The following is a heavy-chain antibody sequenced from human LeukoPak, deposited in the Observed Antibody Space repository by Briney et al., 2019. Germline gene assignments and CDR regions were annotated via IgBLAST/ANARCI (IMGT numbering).Heavy chain of an antibody. D-gene: IGHD5-18*01. J-gene: IGHJ4*02. CDR1: GDSISSGPYY. CDR2: ISGST. Sequence: PSETLSLTCTVSGDSISSGPYYWGWIRQPPGKGLEWIGYISGSTNYNPSLKSRVTISVDTSKNQFSLKLSSVTAADTAVYYCARSPDTAMVLQFDYWGQGTLVTVSS. V-gene: IGHV4-61*01. CDR3: ARSPDTAMVLQFDY.